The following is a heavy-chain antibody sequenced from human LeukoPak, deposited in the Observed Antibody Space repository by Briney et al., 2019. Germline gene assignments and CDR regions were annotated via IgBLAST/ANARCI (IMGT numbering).Heavy chain of an antibody. CDR2: ISAYNGNT. D-gene: IGHD3-9*01. Sequence: ASVKVSCKASGYTFTSYGISWVRQTPGQGLEWMGWISAYNGNTNYAQKLQGRVTMTTDTSTSTAYMELRSLRPDDTAVYYCAATYYDILTGYVNYYYGMDVWGQGTTVTVSS. CDR1: GYTFTSYG. V-gene: IGHV1-18*01. CDR3: AATYYDILTGYVNYYYGMDV. J-gene: IGHJ6*02.